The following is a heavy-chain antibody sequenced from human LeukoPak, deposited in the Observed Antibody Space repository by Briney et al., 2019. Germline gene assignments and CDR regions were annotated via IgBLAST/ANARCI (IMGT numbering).Heavy chain of an antibody. Sequence: GGSLRLSCAASGFTFSSYGVTWVRQAPGTGLEWVSYISYTGSTITYADSVKGRFTISRDNANNSLNLQMTRLRDDNTAVYDCARDPHFDYWGQGTLVTVSS. CDR3: ARDPHFDY. J-gene: IGHJ4*02. V-gene: IGHV3-48*02. CDR1: GFTFSSYG. CDR2: ISYTGSTI.